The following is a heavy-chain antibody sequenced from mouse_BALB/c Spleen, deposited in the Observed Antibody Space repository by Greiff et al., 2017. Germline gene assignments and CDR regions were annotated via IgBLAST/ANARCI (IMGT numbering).Heavy chain of an antibody. CDR3: ARSVQYGNYGAWFAY. CDR2: ISSGSSTI. J-gene: IGHJ3*01. CDR1: GFTFSSFG. Sequence: EVHLVESGGGLVQPGGSRKLSCAASGFTFSSFGMHWVRQAPEKGLEWVAYISSGSSTIYYADTVKGRFTISRDNPKNTLFLQMTSLRSEDTAMYYCARSVQYGNYGAWFAYWGQGTLVTVSA. D-gene: IGHD2-10*02. V-gene: IGHV5-17*02.